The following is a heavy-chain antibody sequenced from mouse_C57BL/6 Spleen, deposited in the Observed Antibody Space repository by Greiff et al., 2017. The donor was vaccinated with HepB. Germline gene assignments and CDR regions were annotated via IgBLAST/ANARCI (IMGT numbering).Heavy chain of an antibody. CDR2: IDPETGGT. J-gene: IGHJ2*01. Sequence: VQLQQSGAELVRPGASVTLSCKASGYTFTDYEMHWVKQTPVHGLEWIGAIDPETGGTAYNQKFKGKAILTADKSSSTAYMELRSLTSEDSAVYYCTRLGYYYYGYSFDYWGQGTTLTVSS. CDR3: TRLGYYYYGYSFDY. V-gene: IGHV1-15*01. CDR1: GYTFTDYE. D-gene: IGHD1-1*01.